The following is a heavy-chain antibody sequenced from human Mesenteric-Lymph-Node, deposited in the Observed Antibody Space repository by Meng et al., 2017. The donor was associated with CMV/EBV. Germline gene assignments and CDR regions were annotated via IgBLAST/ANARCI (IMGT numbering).Heavy chain of an antibody. CDR1: GYTSTNYD. J-gene: IGHJ4*02. CDR2: INPNIGDT. CDR3: ARGVRWEFDY. Sequence: ASVKVSCKASGYTSTNYDIHWVRQAPGQGLEWMGWINPNIGDTNYAQKFQGRVTMARDTSITTAYMELSDLRFDDTAVYYCARGVRWEFDYWGQGAVVTVSS. D-gene: IGHD1-26*01. V-gene: IGHV1-2*02.